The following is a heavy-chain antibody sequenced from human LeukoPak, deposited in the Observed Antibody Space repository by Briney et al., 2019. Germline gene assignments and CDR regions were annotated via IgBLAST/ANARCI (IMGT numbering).Heavy chain of an antibody. CDR2: ISYSGST. V-gene: IGHV4-31*03. D-gene: IGHD2-21*01. Sequence: PSQTLSLTCTVSGGTISSGDYYWVWIRQHPGKGLERIGCISYSGSTYYNPSLKSRVSISVDTSKNQFSLQLSSLTAADTAVYYCATDDRDCLRVFVYWGQGTLVTVSS. CDR3: ATDDRDCLRVFVY. J-gene: IGHJ4*02. CDR1: GGTISSGDYY.